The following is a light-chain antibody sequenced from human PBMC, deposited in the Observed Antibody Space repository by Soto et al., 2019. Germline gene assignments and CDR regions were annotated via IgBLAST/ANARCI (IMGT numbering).Light chain of an antibody. CDR1: QSVSSY. Sequence: EIVLTQSPATLSLSPGERATLSCRASQSVSSYLAWYQQKPGQAPRLLIYDASNRATGIPARFSGSGSGTDFTLTISILEPEDFAVYYCQQRSNWPSGTFGPGTKVDIK. CDR2: DAS. V-gene: IGKV3-11*01. J-gene: IGKJ3*01. CDR3: QQRSNWPSGT.